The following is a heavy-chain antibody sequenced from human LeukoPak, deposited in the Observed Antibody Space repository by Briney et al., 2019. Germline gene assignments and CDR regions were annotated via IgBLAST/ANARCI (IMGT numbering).Heavy chain of an antibody. CDR1: GLPYNDYS. Sequence: PGGALRLSCVFSGLPYNDYSMSWVRQAPGKGLEWVAGISGSGGSTNYADSVKGRFTISRDNAKNSLYLQMNSLRAEDTAVYYCARDRRLNYYDSSGYYHNWFDPWGQGTLVTVSS. D-gene: IGHD3-22*01. J-gene: IGHJ5*02. CDR2: ISGSGGST. V-gene: IGHV3-23*01. CDR3: ARDRRLNYYDSSGYYHNWFDP.